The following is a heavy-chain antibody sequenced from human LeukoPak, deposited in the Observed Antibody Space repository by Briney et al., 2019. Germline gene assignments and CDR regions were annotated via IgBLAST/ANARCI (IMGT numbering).Heavy chain of an antibody. J-gene: IGHJ4*02. V-gene: IGHV4-34*01. CDR1: GGSFSGYY. CDR3: ARGKWELRGCFDY. Sequence: SETLSLTCAVYGGSFSGYYWSWIRQPPGKGLEWIGEINHSGSTNYNPSLKSRVTISVDTSKNQFSLKLSSVTAADTAVYYCARGKWELRGCFDYWGQGTLVTVSS. D-gene: IGHD1-26*01. CDR2: INHSGST.